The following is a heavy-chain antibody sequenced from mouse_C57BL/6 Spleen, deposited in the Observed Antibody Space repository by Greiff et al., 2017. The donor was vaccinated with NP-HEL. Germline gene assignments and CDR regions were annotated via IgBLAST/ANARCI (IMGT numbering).Heavy chain of an antibody. CDR1: GYTFTDYN. Sequence: EVQLQQSGPELVKPGASVKMSCKASGYTFTDYNMHWVKQSHGKSLEWIGYINPNNGGTSYNQKFKGKATLTVNKSSSTAYMELRSLTSEDSAVYYCARGAAQAVLFDYWGQGTTLTVSS. CDR2: INPNNGGT. D-gene: IGHD3-2*02. J-gene: IGHJ2*01. V-gene: IGHV1-22*01. CDR3: ARGAAQAVLFDY.